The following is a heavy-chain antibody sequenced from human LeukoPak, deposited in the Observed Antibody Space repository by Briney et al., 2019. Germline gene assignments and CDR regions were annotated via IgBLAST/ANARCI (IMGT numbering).Heavy chain of an antibody. CDR2: ISYDGYDK. D-gene: IGHD6-13*01. J-gene: IGHJ1*01. Sequence: GGSLRLSCAASGFTFNDYAMYWVRQAPGKGLEWVTLISYDGYDKSYADSVRGRFTISRDNAKNSLYLQMNSLRAEDTAVYYCARDRGSSSWYRYFQHWGQGTLVTVSS. CDR3: ARDRGSSSWYRYFQH. CDR1: GFTFNDYA. V-gene: IGHV3-30-3*01.